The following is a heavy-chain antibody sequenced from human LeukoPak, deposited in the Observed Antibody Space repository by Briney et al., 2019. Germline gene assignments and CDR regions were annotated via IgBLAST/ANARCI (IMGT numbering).Heavy chain of an antibody. CDR3: ARAVMGYCSGGSCYYYYYMDV. V-gene: IGHV1-18*01. Sequence: ASVKVSCKASGYTFTSYGISWVRQAPGQGLEWMGWISAYNGNTNYAQKLQGRVTMTTDTSTSTAYMELRSLRSDDTAVYYCARAVMGYCSGGSCYYYYYMDVWGKGTTVTVSS. CDR1: GYTFTSYG. CDR2: ISAYNGNT. J-gene: IGHJ6*03. D-gene: IGHD2-15*01.